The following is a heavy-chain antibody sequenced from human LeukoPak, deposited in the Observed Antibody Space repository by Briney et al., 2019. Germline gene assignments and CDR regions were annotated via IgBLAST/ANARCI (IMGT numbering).Heavy chain of an antibody. Sequence: PSETLSLTCTVSGGSISSSSYYWGWIRQPPGKGLEWIGSIYYSGSTYYNPSLKSRVTISVDTSKNQFSLKLSSVTAADTAVYYCARGGYLFWDWSADFDYWGQGTLVTVSS. J-gene: IGHJ4*02. V-gene: IGHV4-39*07. CDR3: ARGGYLFWDWSADFDY. D-gene: IGHD3/OR15-3a*01. CDR2: IYYSGST. CDR1: GGSISSSSYY.